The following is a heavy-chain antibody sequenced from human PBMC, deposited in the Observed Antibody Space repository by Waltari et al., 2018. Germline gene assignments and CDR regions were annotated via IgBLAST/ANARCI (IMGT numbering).Heavy chain of an antibody. CDR3: ARQTAAVDPFDY. Sequence: EVQLVQSGAEVKKPGESLKISCQVSGLTFTKNWIAWVRPMPGKGLEWVGMTYPWDSDIRYSPSLQGQVTISVDESINTAFLQWTSLKASDTAIYFCARQTAAVDPFDYWGQGTLVTVSS. CDR2: TYPWDSDI. D-gene: IGHD2-15*01. CDR1: GLTFTKNW. J-gene: IGHJ4*02. V-gene: IGHV5-51*01.